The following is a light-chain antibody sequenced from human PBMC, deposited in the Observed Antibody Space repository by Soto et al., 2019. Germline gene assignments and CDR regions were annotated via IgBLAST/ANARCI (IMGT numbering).Light chain of an antibody. Sequence: QSALTQPPSASGSPGQSVTISCTGTSSDVGAYDYVSWYQQHPDKAPKLMIYEVSNRPSGVSDRFSGSKSGNTASLTISGLQAEDEADYSCCSYAGSYSYVFGTGTKVT. CDR3: CSYAGSYSYV. CDR1: SSDVGAYDY. V-gene: IGLV2-8*01. CDR2: EVS. J-gene: IGLJ1*01.